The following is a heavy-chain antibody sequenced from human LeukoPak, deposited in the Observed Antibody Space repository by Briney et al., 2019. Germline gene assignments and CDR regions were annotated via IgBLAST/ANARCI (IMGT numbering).Heavy chain of an antibody. D-gene: IGHD4-17*01. CDR1: GCSFISYG. CDR2: ISDDGRSK. J-gene: IGHJ4*02. V-gene: IGHV3-30*18. Sequence: GGSLRLSRAASGCSFISYGMHWVHQAPGKGLEWVGVISDDGRSKDYADSVEGRFTISRDNSKDTLYLQMNSLRAEDTAVYYCAKRPSDYGDYVTYFDYWGQGTLVTVSS. CDR3: AKRPSDYGDYVTYFDY.